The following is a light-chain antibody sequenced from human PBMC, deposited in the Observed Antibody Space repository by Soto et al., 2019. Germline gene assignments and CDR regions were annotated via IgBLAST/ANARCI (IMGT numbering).Light chain of an antibody. CDR1: QSVSSSY. Sequence: EMLLTHSPGTLSLSPGERATLSCRASQSVSSSYLAWYQQKPRQAPRLLIYGASTRATGVPARFSGSGSGTEFTLTICSLQSEDFAVYYCQQYNNWPWTFGQGTKVDIK. J-gene: IGKJ1*01. CDR3: QQYNNWPWT. CDR2: GAS. V-gene: IGKV3-15*01.